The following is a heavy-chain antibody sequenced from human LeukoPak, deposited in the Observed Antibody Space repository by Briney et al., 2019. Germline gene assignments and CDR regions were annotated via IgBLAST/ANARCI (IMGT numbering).Heavy chain of an antibody. CDR1: GYTFTDYY. D-gene: IGHD2-2*01. Sequence: ASVKVSCKASGYTFTDYYMHWVRLAPGQGLEWMGWIYPNSGGTNYVQKFQGWVTVTRDTSINTAYMELSRLTSDDTAVYYCARANFLYCSSTSCLFDYWGQGTLVTVSS. CDR3: ARANFLYCSSTSCLFDY. V-gene: IGHV1-2*04. CDR2: IYPNSGGT. J-gene: IGHJ4*02.